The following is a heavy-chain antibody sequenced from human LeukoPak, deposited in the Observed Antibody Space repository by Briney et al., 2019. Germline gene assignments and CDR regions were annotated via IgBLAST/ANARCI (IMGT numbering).Heavy chain of an antibody. D-gene: IGHD2-15*01. J-gene: IGHJ4*02. Sequence: GGSLRLSCEGSGFSFSSYSMNWVRQAPGKGLEWVSSISSSSSYIYYADSVKGRLTISRDNAKNSLYLQMNSLRAEDTAVYYCARVPLYCSGGSCYPAYWGQGTLVTVSS. CDR2: ISSSSSYI. CDR1: GFSFSSYS. V-gene: IGHV3-21*01. CDR3: ARVPLYCSGGSCYPAY.